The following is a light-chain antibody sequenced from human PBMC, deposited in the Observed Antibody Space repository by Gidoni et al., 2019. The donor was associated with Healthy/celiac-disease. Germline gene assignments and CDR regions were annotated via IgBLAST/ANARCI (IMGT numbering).Light chain of an antibody. V-gene: IGKV4-1*01. J-gene: IGKJ4*01. CDR1: QSVLYSSNNKNY. Sequence: IVMTQSPDYLPVSLGERATINCKSSQSVLYSSNNKNYLAWYQQKPGQPPKLLIYWASTRESGVPDRFSGSGSGTDFTLTISSLQAEDVAVYYCQQYYSTPQTFGGGTKVEIK. CDR3: QQYYSTPQT. CDR2: WAS.